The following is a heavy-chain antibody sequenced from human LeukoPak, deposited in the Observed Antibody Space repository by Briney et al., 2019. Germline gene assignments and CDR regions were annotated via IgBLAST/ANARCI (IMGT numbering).Heavy chain of an antibody. D-gene: IGHD6-19*01. Sequence: SETLSLTCTVSGGSISIYYWNWIRQPAGKGLEWIGRIFTSGITNYDPSLKSRVTMSVDTSKNQFSLNLSSVTAADTAVYYCAATGYNSGWIDYWGQGTLVTVSS. CDR2: IFTSGIT. J-gene: IGHJ4*02. V-gene: IGHV4-4*07. CDR3: AATGYNSGWIDY. CDR1: GGSISIYY.